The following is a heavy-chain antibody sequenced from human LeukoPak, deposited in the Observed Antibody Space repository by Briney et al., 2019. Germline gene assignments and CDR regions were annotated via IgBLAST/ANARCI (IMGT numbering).Heavy chain of an antibody. CDR2: IFPSGGEI. D-gene: IGHD2/OR15-2a*01. J-gene: IGHJ6*03. V-gene: IGHV3-23*01. CDR3: AKDFSPYYYYMDV. Sequence: GGSLRLSCAASGFTFSTFAMIWVRQPPGKGLEWVSSIFPSGGEIHYADSVRGRFTISRDKSKNTLSLQMNNLRVDDTAVYYCAKDFSPYYYYMDVWGKGTTVTVSS. CDR1: GFTFSTFA.